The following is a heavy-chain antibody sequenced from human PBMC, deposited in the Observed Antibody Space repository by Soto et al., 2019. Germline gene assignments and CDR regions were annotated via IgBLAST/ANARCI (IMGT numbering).Heavy chain of an antibody. V-gene: IGHV3-15*07. D-gene: IGHD3-16*01. J-gene: IGHJ4*02. Sequence: GGSLRLSCVASGFIFSNAWMNWVRQAPGKGLEWVGRIKSKPAGGTIDYAAPVQDRFTISRDDSKNVVYLQMNSLKTEDTAVYFCATGGYFLDFWGQGTLVTVSS. CDR3: ATGGYFLDF. CDR2: IKSKPAGGTI. CDR1: GFIFSNAW.